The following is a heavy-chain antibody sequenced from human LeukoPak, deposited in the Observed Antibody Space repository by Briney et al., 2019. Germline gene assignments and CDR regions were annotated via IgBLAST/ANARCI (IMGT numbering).Heavy chain of an antibody. CDR3: ASDSSSWNHDY. CDR2: ISGSGGST. V-gene: IGHV3-23*01. J-gene: IGHJ4*02. CDR1: GFTFSSYA. D-gene: IGHD6-13*01. Sequence: GGSLRLSCAASGFTFSSYAMSWVRQAPGKGLEWGSAISGSGGSTYYADSVKGRFTISRDNSKNTLYLQMKSLRAEDTAVYYCASDSSSWNHDYWGQGTLVTVSS.